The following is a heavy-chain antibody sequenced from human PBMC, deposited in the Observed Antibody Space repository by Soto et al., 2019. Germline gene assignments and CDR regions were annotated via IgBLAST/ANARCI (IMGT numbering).Heavy chain of an antibody. D-gene: IGHD2-8*02. V-gene: IGHV4-34*01. J-gene: IGHJ4*02. CDR1: GVSFSGYY. CDR2: INHSGST. CDR3: ARDKITGLFDY. Sequence: PSETLSLTCAVYGVSFSGYYWTWLRQPPGTGLEWIGEINHSGSTNYNPSLKSRVTISVDTSKNQFSLKLTSVTAADTAVYYCARDKITGLFDYWGQGTLVTVSS.